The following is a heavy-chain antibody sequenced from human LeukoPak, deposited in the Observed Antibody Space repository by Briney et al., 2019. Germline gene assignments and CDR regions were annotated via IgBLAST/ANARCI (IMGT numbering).Heavy chain of an antibody. CDR1: GFSLSTSGMC. D-gene: IGHD3-16*02. CDR2: IDWDDDK. J-gene: IGHJ4*02. V-gene: IGHV2-70*01. CDR3: ARILYDYVWGSYRNFDY. Sequence: SGPALVKPTQTLTLTCTFSGFSLSTSGMCVSWIRQPPGKALEWPALIDWDDDKYYSTSLKTRLTISKDTSKNQVVLTMTNMDPVDTATYYCARILYDYVWGSYRNFDYWGQGTLVTVSS.